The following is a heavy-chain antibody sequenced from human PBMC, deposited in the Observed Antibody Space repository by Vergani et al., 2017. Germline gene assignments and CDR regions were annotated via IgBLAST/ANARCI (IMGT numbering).Heavy chain of an antibody. D-gene: IGHD2-2*01. V-gene: IGHV3-9*01. Sequence: EVQLVESGGGLVQPGGSLRLPCAASGFTFDDYAMHWVRQAPGKGLEWVSGISWNSGTIGYADSVKGRFTISGDNARNSVYLQSNSLRAEDTAVYYYAKLTKIVVVPAAIRFDYWGQGTLVTVSS. CDR2: ISWNSGTI. CDR1: GFTFDDYA. J-gene: IGHJ4*02. CDR3: AKLTKIVVVPAAIRFDY.